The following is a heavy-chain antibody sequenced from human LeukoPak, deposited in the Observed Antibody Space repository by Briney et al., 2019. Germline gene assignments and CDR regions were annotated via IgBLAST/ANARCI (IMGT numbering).Heavy chain of an antibody. CDR2: INPNSGGT. J-gene: IGHJ4*02. Sequence: ASVKVSCKTSGYTFTSFYVHWVRQAPGQGLEWMGWINPNSGGTNYAQKFQGRVTMTRDTSISTAYMELSRLRSDDTAVYYCARAAGSSWYQPSDYWGQGTLVTVSS. V-gene: IGHV1-2*02. D-gene: IGHD6-13*01. CDR1: GYTFTSFY. CDR3: ARAAGSSWYQPSDY.